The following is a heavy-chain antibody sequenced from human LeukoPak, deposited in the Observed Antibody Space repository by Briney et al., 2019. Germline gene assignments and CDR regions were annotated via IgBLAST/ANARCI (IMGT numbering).Heavy chain of an antibody. CDR1: GYTFTGYY. J-gene: IGHJ5*02. V-gene: IGHV1-2*02. CDR2: INPNSGGT. Sequence: ASVKASCKASGYTFTGYYMHWVRQAPGQGLEWMGWINPNSGGTNYAQKFQGRVTMTRDTSISTAYMELSRLRSDDTAVYYRARELGYCSSTSCPPGLNWFDPWGQGTLVTVSS. D-gene: IGHD2-2*01. CDR3: ARELGYCSSTSCPPGLNWFDP.